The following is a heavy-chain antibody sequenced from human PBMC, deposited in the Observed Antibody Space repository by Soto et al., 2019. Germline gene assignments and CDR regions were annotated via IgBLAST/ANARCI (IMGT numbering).Heavy chain of an antibody. CDR1: GYTLTNYG. CDR2: ISAYNGHA. D-gene: IGHD2-2*01. J-gene: IGHJ6*03. CDR3: AREGYCSSSMCYGGYYYMDV. V-gene: IGHV1-18*01. Sequence: QVQLVQSGGEVKNPGASVKVSCKAFGYTLTNYGISWVRQAPGQGLEWMGWISAYNGHANYAQKFQGRVRLTTDRATNAGYVEGGSLGSGDTGGYYCAREGYCSSSMCYGGYYYMDVWGKGATVTVS.